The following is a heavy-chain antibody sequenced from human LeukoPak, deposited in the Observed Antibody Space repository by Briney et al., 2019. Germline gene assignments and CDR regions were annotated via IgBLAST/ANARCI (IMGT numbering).Heavy chain of an antibody. D-gene: IGHD1/OR15-1a*01. J-gene: IGHJ4*02. V-gene: IGHV3-23*01. CDR1: GFTFSSHD. CDR2: TRSGGGAS. Sequence: PGGSLRLSCAVSGFTFSSHDMSWVRQAPGKGLEWVSGTRSGGGASFYADSVKGRFTISRDNPKNTLYLQMNNLRAEDTAVYYCAKGHPLNNRWYFDFWAQGTLVTVS. CDR3: AKGHPLNNRWYFDF.